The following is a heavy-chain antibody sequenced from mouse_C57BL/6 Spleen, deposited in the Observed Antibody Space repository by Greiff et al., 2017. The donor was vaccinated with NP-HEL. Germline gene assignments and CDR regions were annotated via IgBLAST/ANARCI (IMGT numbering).Heavy chain of an antibody. CDR3: ERNDYDTYWYFDV. CDR1: GYTFTDYY. D-gene: IGHD2-4*01. J-gene: IGHJ1*03. V-gene: IGHV1-22*01. CDR2: INPNNGGT. Sequence: EVQLQQSGPELVKPGASVKMSCKASGYTFTDYYMHWVKQSHGKSLEWIGYINPNNGGTSYNQKFKGKATLTVNKSSSTAYMQLRSLTSEDSAVYYCERNDYDTYWYFDVWGTGTTVTVAS.